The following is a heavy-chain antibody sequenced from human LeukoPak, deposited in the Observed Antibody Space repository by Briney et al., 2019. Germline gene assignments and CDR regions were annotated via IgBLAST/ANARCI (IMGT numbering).Heavy chain of an antibody. CDR2: ITWNGGYT. J-gene: IGHJ1*01. CDR1: GFIFDDYG. V-gene: IGHV3-20*04. CDR3: AGTYYYDSSGFYPEFFQH. D-gene: IGHD3-22*01. Sequence: GGSLRLSCAASGFIFDDYGMTWVRQAPGRGLEWASSITWNGGYTGYADSVKGRFTISRDNAKNSLYLQMNSLRVEDTALYYCAGTYYYDSSGFYPEFFQHWGQGTLVIISS.